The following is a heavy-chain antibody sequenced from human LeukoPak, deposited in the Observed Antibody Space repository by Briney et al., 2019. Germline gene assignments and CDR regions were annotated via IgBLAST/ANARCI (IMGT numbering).Heavy chain of an antibody. D-gene: IGHD2-15*01. CDR3: ARDCIGCHGFDH. Sequence: ASVKVSCTASGYTFTNYGISWVRQAPGQGLEWMGWVSAYADNTNYVQKVQGRVTMTTDTSTSTAYMELRSLRSDDTAVYYCARDCIGCHGFDHWGQGTLVTVSS. CDR2: VSAYADNT. J-gene: IGHJ4*02. CDR1: GYTFTNYG. V-gene: IGHV1-18*01.